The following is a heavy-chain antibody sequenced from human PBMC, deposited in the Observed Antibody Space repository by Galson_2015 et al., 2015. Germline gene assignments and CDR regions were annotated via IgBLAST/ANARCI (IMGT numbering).Heavy chain of an antibody. J-gene: IGHJ4*02. V-gene: IGHV3-30-3*01. CDR3: ARAPPGSYYDSYFDY. Sequence: SLRLSCAASGFTFSSYAMHWVRQAPGKGLEWVAVISYDGSNKYYADSVKGRFTISRDNSKNTLYLQMNSLRAEDTAVYYCARAPPGSYYDSYFDYWGQGTLVTVSS. CDR2: ISYDGSNK. D-gene: IGHD1-26*01. CDR1: GFTFSSYA.